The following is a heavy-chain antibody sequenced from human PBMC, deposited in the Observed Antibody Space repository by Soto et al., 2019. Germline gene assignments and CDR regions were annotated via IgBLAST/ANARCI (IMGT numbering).Heavy chain of an antibody. V-gene: IGHV3-30*18. CDR1: GFTFSSYG. Sequence: QVQLVESGGGVVQPGRSLRLSCAASGFTFSSYGMHWVRQAPGKGLEWVAVISYDGSNKYYADSVKGRFTISRDNSKNTLYLQMNSLRAEDTAVYYCAKQQLVRYFDYWGQGTLVIVSS. D-gene: IGHD6-13*01. CDR2: ISYDGSNK. CDR3: AKQQLVRYFDY. J-gene: IGHJ4*02.